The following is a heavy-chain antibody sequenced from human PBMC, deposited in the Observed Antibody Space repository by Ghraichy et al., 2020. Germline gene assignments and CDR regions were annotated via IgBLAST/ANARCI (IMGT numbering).Heavy chain of an antibody. CDR1: GFTFSSYG. J-gene: IGHJ6*02. Sequence: GGSLRLSCAASGFTFSSYGMHWVRQAPGKGLEWVAVISYDGSNKYYPDSVKGRFTISRDNSKNTLYLQMSSLRGEDTAVYYCAKDQHKDGMDVWGQGTTVTVSS. CDR3: AKDQHKDGMDV. V-gene: IGHV3-30*18. CDR2: ISYDGSNK.